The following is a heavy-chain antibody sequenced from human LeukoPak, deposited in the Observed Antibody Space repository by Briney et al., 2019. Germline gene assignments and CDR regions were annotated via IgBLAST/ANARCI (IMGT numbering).Heavy chain of an antibody. CDR1: GFTFSGYG. CDR2: ISRGSDDI. CDR3: ARDPHSGLTRFW. D-gene: IGHD3-16*01. Sequence: GGTLRLSCAASGFTFSGYGMNWVRQAPGRGLEWVSYISRGSDDIRYADSVRGRFTISRDNAKNSLSLQMNSLRADDTAVYYCARDPHSGLTRFWGGQGTLVTVSS. J-gene: IGHJ4*02. V-gene: IGHV3-48*01.